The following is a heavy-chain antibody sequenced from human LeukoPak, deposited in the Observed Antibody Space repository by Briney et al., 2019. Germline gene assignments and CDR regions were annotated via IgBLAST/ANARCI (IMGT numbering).Heavy chain of an antibody. J-gene: IGHJ4*02. Sequence: GGSLRLSCAASGFTFSSYSMNWVRQAPGKGLEWVSSISSSSSYIYYADSVKGRFTISRDNAKNSLYLQMNSLRAEDTAVYYCSRENSVITFGGFIVSLFDYWGQETLVTVSS. CDR2: ISSSSSYI. V-gene: IGHV3-21*01. CDR1: GFTFSSYS. D-gene: IGHD3-16*02. CDR3: SRENSVITFGGFIVSLFDY.